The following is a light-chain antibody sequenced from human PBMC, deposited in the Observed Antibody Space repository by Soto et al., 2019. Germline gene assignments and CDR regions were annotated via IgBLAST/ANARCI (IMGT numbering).Light chain of an antibody. CDR1: QGISSW. J-gene: IGKJ1*01. CDR3: QQYYSYPWT. Sequence: DIQMTQSPSSVSASVGDRVTITCRASQGISSWLAWYQQKPGKAPKLLIYAASTLQSGVPSRFSGSGSGTDFTLTSSCLQSEDFATYYCQQYYSYPWTFGQGTKVDIK. CDR2: AAS. V-gene: IGKV1D-16*01.